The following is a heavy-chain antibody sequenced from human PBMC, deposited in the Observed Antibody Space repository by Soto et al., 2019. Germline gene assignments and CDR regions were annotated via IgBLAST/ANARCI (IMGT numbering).Heavy chain of an antibody. CDR3: ARLLWFGELKGWVDP. J-gene: IGHJ5*02. D-gene: IGHD3-10*01. CDR1: GGSISSGDYY. Sequence: SETLSLTCTVSGGSISSGDYYWSWIRQPPGKGLEWIGYIYYSGSTYYNPSLKSRVTISVDASKNQFSLKLSSVTAADTAVYYCARLLWFGELKGWVDPWGQGTLVTVS. V-gene: IGHV4-30-4*01. CDR2: IYYSGST.